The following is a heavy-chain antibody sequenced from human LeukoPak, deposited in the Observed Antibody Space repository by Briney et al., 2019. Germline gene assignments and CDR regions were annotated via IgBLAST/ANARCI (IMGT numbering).Heavy chain of an antibody. Sequence: SETLSLTCAVYSGSFSGYYWTWFRQPPGKGLEWIGEFNHNWGAKYNPSLKSRVTISVDTSKNQFSLKLSSVTAADTAVYYCGRYIYANSFFDYWGQGILVTVSS. J-gene: IGHJ4*02. D-gene: IGHD5-18*01. V-gene: IGHV4-34*01. CDR2: FNHNWGA. CDR3: GRYIYANSFFDY. CDR1: SGSFSGYY.